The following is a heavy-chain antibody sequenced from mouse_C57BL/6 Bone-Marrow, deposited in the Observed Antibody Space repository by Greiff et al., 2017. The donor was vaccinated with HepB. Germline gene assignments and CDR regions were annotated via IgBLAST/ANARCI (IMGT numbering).Heavy chain of an antibody. CDR1: GYTFTEYT. CDR2: FSPGSGTS. V-gene: IGHV1-62-2*01. D-gene: IGHD2-3*01. CDR3: AKHEGRLLKYFDY. Sequence: QVQLQQSGAELVKPGASVKLSCKASGYTFTEYTIHWVKQRSGQGLEWIGCFSPGSGTSKYNENFKDKATLTADKSSSTVYMELSRLTSEDSAVYFWAKHEGRLLKYFDYWGQGTTLTVSS. J-gene: IGHJ2*01.